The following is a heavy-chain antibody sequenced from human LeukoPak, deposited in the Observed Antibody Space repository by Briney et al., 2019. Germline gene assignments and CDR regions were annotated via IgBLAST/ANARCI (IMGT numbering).Heavy chain of an antibody. D-gene: IGHD2-2*01. Sequence: QTGGSLRLSCAASGFTFSSYEMNWVRQAPGKGLEWVSYISSSGSTIYYADSVKGRFTISRDNAKNSLYLQMNSLRAEDTAVYYCARAYYCSSTSCYWGLTFDYWGQGTLVTVSS. J-gene: IGHJ4*02. CDR1: GFTFSSYE. V-gene: IGHV3-48*03. CDR3: ARAYYCSSTSCYWGLTFDY. CDR2: ISSSGSTI.